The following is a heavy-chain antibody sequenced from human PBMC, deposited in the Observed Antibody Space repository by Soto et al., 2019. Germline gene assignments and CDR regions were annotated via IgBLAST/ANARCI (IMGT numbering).Heavy chain of an antibody. V-gene: IGHV3-7*01. CDR2: IKQDGSEK. D-gene: IGHD3-22*01. CDR3: ARVGYYDSSGYPWYFDL. Sequence: EVQLVESGGGLVQPGGSLRLSCAASGFTFSSYWMSWVRQAPGKGLAWVANIKQDGSEKYYVDSVKGRFTISRDNAKNSLYLQTNSLRAEDTAVYYCARVGYYDSSGYPWYFDLWGRGTLVTVSS. CDR1: GFTFSSYW. J-gene: IGHJ2*01.